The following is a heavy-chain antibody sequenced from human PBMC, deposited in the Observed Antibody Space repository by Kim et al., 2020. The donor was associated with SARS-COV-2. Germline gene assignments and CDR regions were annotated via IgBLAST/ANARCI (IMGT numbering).Heavy chain of an antibody. CDR2: P. V-gene: IGHV7-4-1*02. Sequence: PTYAQSFIGRFVFSLDTSVSTAYLQISTLKAEDTAVYHCARGHRSGYFDYWGQGSLVTVSS. J-gene: IGHJ4*02. CDR3: ARGHRSGYFDY. D-gene: IGHD3-22*01.